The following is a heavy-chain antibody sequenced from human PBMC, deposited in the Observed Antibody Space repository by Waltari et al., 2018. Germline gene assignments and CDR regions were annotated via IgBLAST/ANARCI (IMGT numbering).Heavy chain of an antibody. CDR3: ARQSSIAAAY. J-gene: IGHJ4*02. CDR1: GYSISSGYS. Sequence: QVQLQESGPGLVKPSETLSLTCAVSGYSISSGYSWGWIRQPPGKGMEWIGRIYHSGSTYYNPSHKIRVTISVDTSKNQFSLKLSSVTAADTAVYYCARQSSIAAAYWGQGTLVTVSS. D-gene: IGHD6-13*01. CDR2: IYHSGST. V-gene: IGHV4-38-2*01.